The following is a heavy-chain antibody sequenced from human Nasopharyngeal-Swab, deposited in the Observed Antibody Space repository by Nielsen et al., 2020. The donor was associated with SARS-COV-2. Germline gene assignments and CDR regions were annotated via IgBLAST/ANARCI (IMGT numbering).Heavy chain of an antibody. V-gene: IGHV3-23*01. CDR2: ISGSGGST. Sequence: GGSLRLSCAASGFTFSSYAMSWVRQAPGKGLEWVSAISGSGGSTHYADSVKGRFTISRDNSKNTLYLQMNSLRAEDTAVYYCAKDEEPRGWYGGHDAFDIWGQGTMVTVSS. J-gene: IGHJ3*02. CDR3: AKDEEPRGWYGGHDAFDI. D-gene: IGHD6-19*01. CDR1: GFTFSSYA.